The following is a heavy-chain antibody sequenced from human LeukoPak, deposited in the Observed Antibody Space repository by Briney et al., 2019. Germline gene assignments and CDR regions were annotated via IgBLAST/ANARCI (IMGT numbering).Heavy chain of an antibody. J-gene: IGHJ5*02. CDR2: INAGNGNT. D-gene: IGHD2-21*02. Sequence: ASVKVSCKASGYTFTSYAMHWVRQAPGQRLEWMGWINAGNGNTKYSQKFQGRVTITRDTSASTDYMELSSLRSEDTAVYYCARTGTDAYCGGDCYSWGQGTLVTVSS. CDR1: GYTFTSYA. V-gene: IGHV1-3*01. CDR3: ARTGTDAYCGGDCYS.